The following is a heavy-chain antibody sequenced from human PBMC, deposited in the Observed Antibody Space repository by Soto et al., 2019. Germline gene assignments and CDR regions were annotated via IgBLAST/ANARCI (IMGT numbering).Heavy chain of an antibody. CDR2: IDPSDTYT. D-gene: IGHD5-18*01. Sequence: GESLKISCKGSGYSFSSYWISWVRQMPGKGLEWMGRIDPSDTYTNYSPSFQGHVTISADKSISTVYLQWSSLKASDSAMYYCAGRGYGSRNGMDVWGQGTTVTVSS. J-gene: IGHJ6*02. CDR1: GYSFSSYW. V-gene: IGHV5-10-1*01. CDR3: AGRGYGSRNGMDV.